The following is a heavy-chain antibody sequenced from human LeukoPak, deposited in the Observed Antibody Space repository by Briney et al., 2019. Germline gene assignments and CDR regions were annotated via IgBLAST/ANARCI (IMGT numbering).Heavy chain of an antibody. CDR3: AKASAMIVVVSKHFDY. Sequence: PSETLSLTCTVSGGSINSDSWSWIRQPAGKGLEWIGRISTRGTTTYSPSLKGRVTMSIDTSKNQFSLNLNSVTAADTAIYYCAKASAMIVVVSKHFDYWGQGTLVTVSS. D-gene: IGHD3-22*01. V-gene: IGHV4-4*07. CDR2: ISTRGTT. CDR1: GGSINSDS. J-gene: IGHJ4*02.